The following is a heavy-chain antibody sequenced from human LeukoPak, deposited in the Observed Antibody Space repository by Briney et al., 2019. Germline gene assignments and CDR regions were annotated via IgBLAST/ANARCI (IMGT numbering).Heavy chain of an antibody. CDR1: GGSFSGYY. V-gene: IGHV4-34*01. CDR2: INHSGST. Sequence: PSETLSRTCAVYGGSFSGYYWSWIRQPPGKGLEWIGEINHSGSTNYNPSLKSRVTISVDTSKNQFSLKLSSVTAADTAVYYCAMNYCSGGSCYAPDYWGQGTLVTVSS. J-gene: IGHJ4*02. D-gene: IGHD2-15*01. CDR3: AMNYCSGGSCYAPDY.